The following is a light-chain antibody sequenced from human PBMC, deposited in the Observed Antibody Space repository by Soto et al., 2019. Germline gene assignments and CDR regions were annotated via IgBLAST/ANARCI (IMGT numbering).Light chain of an antibody. CDR3: LQDYDYPRT. Sequence: ATQMTQSPSSLSASVGDRVTIACRASQGIRTELGWYQQKPGEAPKLLIYAASTLQSGVPSRFSGSGAGTDCTLTISSPQPEDFATYYCLQDYDYPRTFGQGTKVEMK. CDR2: AAS. V-gene: IGKV1-6*01. CDR1: QGIRTE. J-gene: IGKJ1*01.